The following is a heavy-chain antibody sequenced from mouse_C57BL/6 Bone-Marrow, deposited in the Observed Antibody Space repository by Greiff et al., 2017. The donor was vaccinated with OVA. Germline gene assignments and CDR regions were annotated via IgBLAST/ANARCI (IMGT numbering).Heavy chain of an antibody. Sequence: VQLQESGGDLVKPGGSLKLSCAASGFTFSSYGMSWVRQTPDKRLEWVATISSGGSYTYYPDSVKGRFTISRDNAKTTLYLQISRLKSENRAMYYWARGGGFAYWGQGTLVTVSA. CDR2: ISSGGSYT. V-gene: IGHV5-6*01. J-gene: IGHJ3*01. CDR1: GFTFSSYG. CDR3: ARGGGFAY.